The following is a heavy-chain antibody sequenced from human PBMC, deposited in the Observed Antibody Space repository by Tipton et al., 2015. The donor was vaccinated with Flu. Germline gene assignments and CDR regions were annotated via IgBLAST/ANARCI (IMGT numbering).Heavy chain of an antibody. Sequence: QLVQSGAEVKKPGASVKVSCKASGYTFTSYDINWVRQATGQGLEWMGWMNPNSGNTGYAQKFQGRVTMTRNTSISTAYMELSSLRSEDTSVDYGARDKVLCISGGGSSSSYGMGVWGQGTTVTVSS. J-gene: IGHJ6*02. CDR3: ARDKVLCISGGGSSSSYGMGV. CDR2: MNPNSGNT. V-gene: IGHV1-8*01. D-gene: IGHD2-15*01. CDR1: GYTFTSYD.